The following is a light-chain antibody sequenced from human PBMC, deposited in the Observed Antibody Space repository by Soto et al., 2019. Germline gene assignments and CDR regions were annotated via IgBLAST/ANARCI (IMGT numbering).Light chain of an antibody. CDR2: DAS. CDR3: QQYNNWPLT. CDR1: QSVSSN. J-gene: IGKJ4*01. V-gene: IGKV3D-15*01. Sequence: ETVMTQSPATLSVSPGERATLSCRASQSVSSNLAWYQQKPGQAPRLLIYDASTRATGIPARFSGSASGTEFTLTISSLLSEDFAVYYCQQYNNWPLTFGGGTKVDIK.